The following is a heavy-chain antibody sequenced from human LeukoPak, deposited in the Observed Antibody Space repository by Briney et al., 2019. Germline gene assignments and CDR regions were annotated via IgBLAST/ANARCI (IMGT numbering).Heavy chain of an antibody. Sequence: GGSLRLSCAASGFTFSSYSMNWVRQAPGKGLEWVSYIGTSSSTIYYADSVKGRFTISRDNAKNSLYLQMNSLRDEDTAVYYCARHDYGGNSGDYWGRGTLVTVSS. CDR1: GFTFSSYS. CDR2: IGTSSSTI. J-gene: IGHJ4*02. V-gene: IGHV3-48*02. CDR3: ARHDYGGNSGDY. D-gene: IGHD4-23*01.